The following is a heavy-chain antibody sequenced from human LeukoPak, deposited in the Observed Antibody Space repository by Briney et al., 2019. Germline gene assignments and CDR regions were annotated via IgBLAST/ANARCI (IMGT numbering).Heavy chain of an antibody. CDR3: ARDIGSSSPSGV. CDR1: GYSINSGYY. CDR2: IDHSGST. Sequence: SETLSLTCTVSGYSINSGYYWGWIRQPPGKGLEWIGSIDHSGSTYYNPSLKSRVTISVDTSKNQFSLKLSSVTAADTAVYYCARDIGSSSPSGVWGKGTTVTVSS. V-gene: IGHV4-38-2*02. J-gene: IGHJ6*04. D-gene: IGHD6-6*01.